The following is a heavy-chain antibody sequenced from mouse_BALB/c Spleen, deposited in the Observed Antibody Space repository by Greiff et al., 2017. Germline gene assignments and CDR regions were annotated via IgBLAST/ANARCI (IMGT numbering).Heavy chain of an antibody. CDR2: ISYDGSN. CDR1: GYSITSGYY. D-gene: IGHD2-3*01. V-gene: IGHV3-6*02. J-gene: IGHJ3*01. Sequence: EVKVEESGPGLVKPSQSLSLTCSVTGYSITSGYYWNWIRQFPGNKLEWMGYISYDGSNNYNPSLKNRISITRDTSKNQLFLMLNSVTTEDTATYDSAREEAINDGYYVAYWGQGTLVTVSA. CDR3: AREEAINDGYYVAY.